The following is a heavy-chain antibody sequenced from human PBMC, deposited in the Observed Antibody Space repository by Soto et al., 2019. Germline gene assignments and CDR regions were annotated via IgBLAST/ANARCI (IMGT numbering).Heavy chain of an antibody. D-gene: IGHD6-19*01. CDR1: GYSFTSYW. CDR2: IDPSDSYT. J-gene: IGHJ6*02. CDR3: AIHSGIAVAGTGYYYYGMDV. Sequence: GESLKISCKGFGYSFTSYWISWVRQMPGKGLEWMGRIDPSDSYTNYSPSFQGHVTISADKSISTAYLQWSSLKASDTAMYYCAIHSGIAVAGTGYYYYGMDVWGQGTTVTVSS. V-gene: IGHV5-10-1*01.